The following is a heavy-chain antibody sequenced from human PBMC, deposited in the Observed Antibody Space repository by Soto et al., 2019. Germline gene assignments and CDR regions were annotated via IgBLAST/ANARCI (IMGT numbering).Heavy chain of an antibody. V-gene: IGHV3-53*01. CDR2: IYSGGNP. Sequence: EERLVQSEGGLVQPGGSLRLSCAASGFSVGGNYMSWVRQAPGKGLELVSLIYSGGNPFYADSMKGRFTLSRDNSNNMLYLQMDSLRAEDTAVYYCARGPNSDCWGQGTLVIVSS. CDR1: GFSVGGNY. J-gene: IGHJ4*02. CDR3: ARGPNSDC. D-gene: IGHD2-21*01.